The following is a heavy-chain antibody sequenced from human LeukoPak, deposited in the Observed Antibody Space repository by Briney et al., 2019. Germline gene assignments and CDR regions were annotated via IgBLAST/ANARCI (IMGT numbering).Heavy chain of an antibody. CDR2: IKQDGSEK. V-gene: IGHV3-7*01. Sequence: PGGSLRLSCAASGFTFSNYWMGWARQAPGKGLEWVANIKQDGSEKYYVDSVKGRFTISRDNAKNSLYLQMNSLRAEDTAVYYCARTHDYGGNPDAFDIWGQGTMVTVSS. CDR1: GFTFSNYW. J-gene: IGHJ3*02. D-gene: IGHD4-23*01. CDR3: ARTHDYGGNPDAFDI.